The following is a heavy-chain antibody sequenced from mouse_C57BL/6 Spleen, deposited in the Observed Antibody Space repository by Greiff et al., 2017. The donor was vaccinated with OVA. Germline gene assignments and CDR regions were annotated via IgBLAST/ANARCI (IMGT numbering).Heavy chain of an antibody. CDR1: GYSFTGYF. Sequence: EVKLQESGPELVKPGDSVKISCKASGYSFTGYFMNWVMQSHGKSLEWIGRVNPYNGDTFYNQKFKGKATLTVDKSSSTAHMELRSLTSEDSAVYYCARLPNYYGSSHWYFDVWGTGTTVTVSS. J-gene: IGHJ1*03. CDR3: ARLPNYYGSSHWYFDV. V-gene: IGHV1-20*01. CDR2: VNPYNGDT. D-gene: IGHD1-1*01.